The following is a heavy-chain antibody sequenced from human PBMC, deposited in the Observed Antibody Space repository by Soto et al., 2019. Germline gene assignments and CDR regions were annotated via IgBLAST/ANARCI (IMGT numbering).Heavy chain of an antibody. CDR1: GFTFSSYW. CDR2: IKQDGSEK. Sequence: GGSLRLSCAASGFTFSSYWMSWVRQAPGKGLEWVANIKQDGSEKYYVDSVKGRFTISRDNAKNSLYLQMNSLRAEDTAVYYCARDSGYDHLPIDYWGQGTLVTVLL. J-gene: IGHJ4*02. CDR3: ARDSGYDHLPIDY. V-gene: IGHV3-7*05. D-gene: IGHD5-12*01.